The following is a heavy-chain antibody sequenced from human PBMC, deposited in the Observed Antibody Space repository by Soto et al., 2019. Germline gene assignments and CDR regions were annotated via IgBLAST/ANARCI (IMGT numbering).Heavy chain of an antibody. J-gene: IGHJ4*02. V-gene: IGHV5-51*01. Sequence: GESLKISCKGSGYSFTSYWIGWVRQMPGKGLEWMGIIYPGDSDTRYSPSFQGQVTISADKSISTAYLQMNSLRAEDTAVYYCARDSRGYSSSPQFDYWGQGTLVTVSS. D-gene: IGHD6-6*01. CDR3: ARDSRGYSSSPQFDY. CDR2: IYPGDSDT. CDR1: GYSFTSYW.